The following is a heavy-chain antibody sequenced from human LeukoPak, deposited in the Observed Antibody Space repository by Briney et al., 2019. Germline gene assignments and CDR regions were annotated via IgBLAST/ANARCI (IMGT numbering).Heavy chain of an antibody. J-gene: IGHJ5*02. CDR2: IKSDGSSI. D-gene: IGHD3-10*01. CDR1: GFTFSDYW. CDR3: ARVLLGSWDWFDP. Sequence: GGSLRLSCAASGFTFSDYWMHWVRQAPGKGLVWVSRIKSDGSSISYADSVKGRFTISRDNAKNTVYLQMNSLRAEDTAVYYCARVLLGSWDWFDPWGQGTLVTVSS. V-gene: IGHV3-74*01.